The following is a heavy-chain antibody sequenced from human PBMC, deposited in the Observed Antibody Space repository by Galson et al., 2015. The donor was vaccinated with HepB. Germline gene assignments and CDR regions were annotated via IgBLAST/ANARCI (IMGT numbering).Heavy chain of an antibody. Sequence: LTCTVSGGSISSSSYYWGWIRQPPGKGLEWIGSIYYSGSTYYNPSLKSRVTISVDTSKNQFSLKLSSVTAADTAVYYCARRSYYGSGSYSAWGQGTLVTVSS. CDR1: GGSISSSSYY. D-gene: IGHD3-10*01. J-gene: IGHJ4*02. CDR2: IYYSGST. CDR3: ARRSYYGSGSYSA. V-gene: IGHV4-39*01.